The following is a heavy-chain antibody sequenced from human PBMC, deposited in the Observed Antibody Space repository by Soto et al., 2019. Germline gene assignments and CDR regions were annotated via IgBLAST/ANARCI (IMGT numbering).Heavy chain of an antibody. CDR3: ARDGPYYDSSGYYHDAFDI. Sequence: QVQLVQSGAEVKKPGSSVKVSCKASGGTFSSYAISWVRQAPGQGLEWMGGIIPIFGTANYAQKFQGRVTITAEESTSTAYMELSSLRSEDTAVYYCARDGPYYDSSGYYHDAFDIWGQGTMVTVSS. CDR1: GGTFSSYA. J-gene: IGHJ3*02. CDR2: IIPIFGTA. V-gene: IGHV1-69*12. D-gene: IGHD3-22*01.